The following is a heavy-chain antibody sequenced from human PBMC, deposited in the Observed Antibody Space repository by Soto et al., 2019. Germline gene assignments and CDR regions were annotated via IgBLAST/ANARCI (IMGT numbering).Heavy chain of an antibody. J-gene: IGHJ4*02. V-gene: IGHV3-30-3*01. CDR2: ISYDGSNK. CDR3: ARAREQQLVSFFDY. Sequence: TGGSLRLSCAASGFTFSSYAMHWVRQAPGKGLEWVAVISYDGSNKYYADSVKGRFTISRDNSKNTLYLQMNSLRAEDTAVYYCARAREQQLVSFFDYWGQGTLVTVSS. D-gene: IGHD6-13*01. CDR1: GFTFSSYA.